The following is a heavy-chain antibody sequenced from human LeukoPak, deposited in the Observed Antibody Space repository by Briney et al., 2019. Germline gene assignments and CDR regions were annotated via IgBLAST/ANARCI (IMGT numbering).Heavy chain of an antibody. V-gene: IGHV4-59*12. D-gene: IGHD5-12*01. J-gene: IGHJ4*02. CDR2: IYYRGTT. Sequence: PSETLSLTCTVSGDSIDSYYWSWIRQPPGKGREWIGYIYYRGTTSYNPFLTSRVTIYVDTSKNQFSLKLNSVTAADTAVYYCARLPRYGGYDHFDYWGQGILVIVSS. CDR1: GDSIDSYY. CDR3: ARLPRYGGYDHFDY.